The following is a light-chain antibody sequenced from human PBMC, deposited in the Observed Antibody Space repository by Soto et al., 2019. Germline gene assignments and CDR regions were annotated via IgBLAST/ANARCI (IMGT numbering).Light chain of an antibody. Sequence: DIQMTQSPSSLSASVGDRVTITCRASQSISSYLNWYQQKPGKAPNLLIYAASSLQSGVPSRFSGSGSGTDFTRTISSLQPEDFATYYCQQSCSTPRTFGQGTQVEI. V-gene: IGKV1-39*01. CDR2: AAS. J-gene: IGKJ1*01. CDR3: QQSCSTPRT. CDR1: QSISSY.